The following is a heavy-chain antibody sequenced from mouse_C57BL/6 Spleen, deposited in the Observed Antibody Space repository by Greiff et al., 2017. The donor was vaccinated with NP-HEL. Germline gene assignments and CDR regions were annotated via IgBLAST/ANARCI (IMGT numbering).Heavy chain of an antibody. CDR1: GYTFTDYY. D-gene: IGHD2-4*01. V-gene: IGHV1-19*01. CDR3: ARSYYDYDNFDY. CDR2: INPYNGGT. Sequence: EVQLQQSGPVLVKPGASVKMSCKASGYTFTDYYMNWVKQSHGKSLEWIGVINPYNGGTSYNQKFKGKATLTVDKSSSTAYMELNSLTSEDSAVYYCARSYYDYDNFDYWGQGTTLTVSS. J-gene: IGHJ2*01.